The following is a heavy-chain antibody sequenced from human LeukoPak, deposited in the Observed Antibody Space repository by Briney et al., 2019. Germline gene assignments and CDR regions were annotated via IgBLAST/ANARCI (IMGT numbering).Heavy chain of an antibody. Sequence: ASVKVSCKASGYTLTSYGISWVRQAPGQGLEWMGWISAYNGNTNYAQKLQGRVTMTTDTSTSTAYMELRSLRSDDTAVYYCAREKDSGYDSWFDPWGQGTLVTVSS. CDR1: GYTLTSYG. D-gene: IGHD5-12*01. CDR3: AREKDSGYDSWFDP. J-gene: IGHJ5*02. V-gene: IGHV1-18*01. CDR2: ISAYNGNT.